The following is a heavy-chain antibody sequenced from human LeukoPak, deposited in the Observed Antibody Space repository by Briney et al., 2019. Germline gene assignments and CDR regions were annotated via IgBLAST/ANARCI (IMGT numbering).Heavy chain of an antibody. V-gene: IGHV4-39*01. CDR3: AKSADYGLDY. J-gene: IGHJ4*02. CDR1: GGSISSSSYY. Sequence: SETLSLTCTVSGGSISSSSYYWGWIRQPPGKGLEWIGSIYYSGSTYYNPSLKSRVTISVDTSKNQFSLKLSSVTAADTAVYYCAKSADYGLDYWGQGILVTVSS. D-gene: IGHD4-17*01. CDR2: IYYSGST.